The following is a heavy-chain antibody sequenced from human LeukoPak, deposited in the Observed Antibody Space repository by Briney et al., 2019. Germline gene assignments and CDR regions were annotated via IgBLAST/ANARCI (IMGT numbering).Heavy chain of an antibody. CDR1: GGSISSSSYY. CDR3: ARHKQLARYFDL. J-gene: IGHJ2*01. CDR2: IYYSGST. D-gene: IGHD6-6*01. Sequence: PSETLSLTCTVSGGSISSSSYYWGWIRQPPGKGLEWIVSIYYSGSTYYNPSLKSRVTISVDTSKNQFSLKLSSVTAADTAVYYCARHKQLARYFDLWGRGTLVTVSS. V-gene: IGHV4-39*01.